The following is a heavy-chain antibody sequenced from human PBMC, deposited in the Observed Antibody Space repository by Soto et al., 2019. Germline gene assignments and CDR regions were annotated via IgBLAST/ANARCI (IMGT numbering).Heavy chain of an antibody. CDR1: EYSVRRDW. D-gene: IGHD3-16*01. V-gene: IGHV3-7*01. CDR3: WGGGGDAF. Sequence: EVPLVESGGGSVQTGGSLRLSCAISEYSVRRDWMNWVRQAPGKGLEWVAHTNQDGGEKYYVDSVKGRFNISRDNAKKSLYLQLNYLRVEDAAVYYCWGGGGDAFWCHGTQVTVSS. CDR2: TNQDGGEK. J-gene: IGHJ4*01.